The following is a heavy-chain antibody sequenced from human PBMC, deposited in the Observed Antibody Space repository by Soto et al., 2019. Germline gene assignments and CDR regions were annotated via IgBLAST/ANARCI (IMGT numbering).Heavy chain of an antibody. CDR3: TTDLIQGAYYFDY. J-gene: IGHJ4*02. Sequence: GGSLRLSCAASGFTFSNAWINWVRQAPGRGLEWVGRIKSKTDGGTTDYAAPVKGRFTISRDDSKNTLYLQMNSLKTEDTAVYYCTTDLIQGAYYFDYWGQGTLVTVSS. CDR2: IKSKTDGGTT. D-gene: IGHD5-18*01. CDR1: GFTFSNAW. V-gene: IGHV3-15*07.